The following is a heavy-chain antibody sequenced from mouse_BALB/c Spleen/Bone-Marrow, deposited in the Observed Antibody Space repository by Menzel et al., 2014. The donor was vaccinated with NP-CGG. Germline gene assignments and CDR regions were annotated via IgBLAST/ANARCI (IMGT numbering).Heavy chain of an antibody. CDR3: ARGITTGYFDY. CDR2: INPGSGGT. J-gene: IGHJ2*01. D-gene: IGHD1-1*01. V-gene: IGHV1-54*01. Sequence: QVQLQQSGAELVRPGTSVKVSCKASGYAFXNYLIEWVKQRPGQGLEWIGVINPGSGGTNYNEKFKGKATLTADKSSSTAYMQLSSLTSDDSAVCFCARGITTGYFDYWGQGTTPTVSS. CDR1: GYAFXNYL.